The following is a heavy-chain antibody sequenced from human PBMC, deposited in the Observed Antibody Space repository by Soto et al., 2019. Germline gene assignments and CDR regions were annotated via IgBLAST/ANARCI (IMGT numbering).Heavy chain of an antibody. J-gene: IGHJ3*01. V-gene: IGHV3-13*05. D-gene: IGHD6-6*01. Sequence: EVRLVESGGGLVQPGGSLRLSCAGSGFTYSDYDMQWVRQATGKGLEWVSTIGTTDDPFYAGSVKGRFTISREDADNSLYLQMNSLRAEDPAMYFCARSLGKGAPRLRPLEVWGQGTMVSVSS. CDR3: ARSLGKGAPRLRPLEV. CDR2: IGTTDDP. CDR1: GFTYSDYD.